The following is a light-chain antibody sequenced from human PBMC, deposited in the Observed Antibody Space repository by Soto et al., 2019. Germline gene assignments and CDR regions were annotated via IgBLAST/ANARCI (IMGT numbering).Light chain of an antibody. CDR3: AAWEDSLNPSFV. CDR2: SNN. CDR1: RANIGSNT. Sequence: QSVLTQPPSVSGNPGQKVTISCSGSRANIGSNTVNWYQHLPGTVPKLLIYSNNQRPSGVPDRFSGSKSGTSASLAISGLQSEDEADYYCAAWEDSLNPSFVFGTGTKLTVL. V-gene: IGLV1-44*01. J-gene: IGLJ1*01.